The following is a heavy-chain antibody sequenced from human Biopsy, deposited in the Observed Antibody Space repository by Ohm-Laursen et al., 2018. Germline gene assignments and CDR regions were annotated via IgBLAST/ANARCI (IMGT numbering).Heavy chain of an antibody. CDR3: AREPRIAAVAYFDP. V-gene: IGHV4-4*07. CDR1: GGSISNYY. CDR2: IYSSGST. J-gene: IGHJ5*02. Sequence: GTLSLTCTVSGGSISNYYWSWIRQPAGKGLEWIGRIYSSGSTNYNPSLKSRVTMSVDTSKNQFSLILSSMTTADTAVYYCAREPRIAAVAYFDPWGQGTLVTVSS. D-gene: IGHD6-13*01.